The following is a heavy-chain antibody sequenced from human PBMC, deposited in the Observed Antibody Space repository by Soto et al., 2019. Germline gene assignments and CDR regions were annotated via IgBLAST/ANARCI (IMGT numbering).Heavy chain of an antibody. Sequence: QVQLVQSGAEVKKPGASVKVSCKASGYTFTSYGISWVRQAPGQGLEWMGWISAYNGNTNYAQKLQGRVTMTTDTATSTDYMELRSLRSDDKAVYYCARGGYCISTSCYHLGAFGIWGQGTMVTVSS. CDR3: ARGGYCISTSCYHLGAFGI. D-gene: IGHD2-2*01. CDR2: ISAYNGNT. J-gene: IGHJ3*02. CDR1: GYTFTSYG. V-gene: IGHV1-18*01.